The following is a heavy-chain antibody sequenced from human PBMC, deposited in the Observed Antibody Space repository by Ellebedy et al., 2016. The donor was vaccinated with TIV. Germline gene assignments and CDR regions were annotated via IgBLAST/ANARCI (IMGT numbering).Heavy chain of an antibody. CDR1: GFTFSSYA. CDR3: ARAPTAIFAHFYYYYYYMDV. CDR2: ISSSGGST. V-gene: IGHV3-23*01. D-gene: IGHD2-21*02. J-gene: IGHJ6*03. Sequence: GGSLRLSXEASGFTFSSYAMSWVRQAPGRRLEWVSAISSSGGSTHYVDSVRGRFTISRDNSKNTLYLQMTSLRAEDTAVYYCARAPTAIFAHFYYYYYYMDVWGKGTTVTVSS.